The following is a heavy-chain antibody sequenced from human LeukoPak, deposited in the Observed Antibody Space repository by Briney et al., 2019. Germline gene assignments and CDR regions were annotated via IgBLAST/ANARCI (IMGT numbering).Heavy chain of an antibody. D-gene: IGHD3-22*01. CDR2: IKSKTDGGTT. CDR3: TTAHYYDSSGYYSDY. V-gene: IGHV3-15*01. CDR1: GFTFSNAW. J-gene: IGHJ4*02. Sequence: MTGGSLRLSCAASGFTFSNAWMSWVRQAPGKGLEWVGRIKSKTDGGTTDYAAPVKGRFTISRDDSKNTLYLQMNSLKTEDTAVYYCTTAHYYDSSGYYSDYWGQGTLVTVSS.